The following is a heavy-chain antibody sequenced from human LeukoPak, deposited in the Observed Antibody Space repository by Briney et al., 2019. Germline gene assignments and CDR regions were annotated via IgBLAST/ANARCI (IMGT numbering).Heavy chain of an antibody. CDR2: ISSSSTYI. CDR1: RFSFGNFS. Sequence: GGSLRLSCAVSRFSFGNFSTKCVSQAPGKGREWVSSISSSSTYIYYADSLEGRFTISGDNVRNSLYLQMHSVRAEDTAVYYCAGDYEGNLAFDIWGQGTMVTVSS. J-gene: IGHJ3*02. CDR3: AGDYEGNLAFDI. V-gene: IGHV3-21*01. D-gene: IGHD4-23*01.